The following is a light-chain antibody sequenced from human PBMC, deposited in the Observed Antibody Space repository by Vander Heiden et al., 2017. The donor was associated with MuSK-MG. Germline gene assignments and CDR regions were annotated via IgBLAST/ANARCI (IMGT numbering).Light chain of an antibody. V-gene: IGLV3-21*02. J-gene: IGLJ1*01. Sequence: SYVLTQPPSMSVAPGQPASIPCGGDYIGSKCVHWYQQKPGQAPVLVVFDDTDRPSGIPERFSGSNSGNTATLTITRVEAGDEADYFCQVWDSSSDRPYVFATGTKVTVL. CDR2: DDT. CDR1: YIGSKC. CDR3: QVWDSSSDRPYV.